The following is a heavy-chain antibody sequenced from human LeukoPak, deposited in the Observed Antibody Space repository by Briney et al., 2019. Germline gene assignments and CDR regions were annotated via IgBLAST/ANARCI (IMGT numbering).Heavy chain of an antibody. CDR1: GFTVSSKH. J-gene: IGHJ1*01. D-gene: IGHD4-17*01. V-gene: IGHV3-23*01. Sequence: GGSLRLSCAASGFTVSSKHMSWVRQAPGKGLEWVSAISGSGGSTYYADSVKGRFTISRDNSKNTLYLQMNSLRAEDTAVYYCAKALHDYGDYDAEYFQHWGQGTLVTVSS. CDR3: AKALHDYGDYDAEYFQH. CDR2: ISGSGGST.